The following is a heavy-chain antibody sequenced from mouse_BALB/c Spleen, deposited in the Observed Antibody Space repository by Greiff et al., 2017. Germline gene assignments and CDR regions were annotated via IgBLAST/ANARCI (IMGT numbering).Heavy chain of an antibody. V-gene: IGHV1S81*02. D-gene: IGHD1-1*01. CDR1: GYTFTSYW. J-gene: IGHJ2*01. CDR2: INPSNGRT. Sequence: VQLQQPGAELVKPGASVKLSCKASGYTFTSYWMHWVKQRPGQGLEWIGEINPSNGRTNYNEKFKSKATLTVDKSSSTAYMQLSSLTSEDSAVYYCARGITTVVGSDYWGQGTTLTVSS. CDR3: ARGITTVVGSDY.